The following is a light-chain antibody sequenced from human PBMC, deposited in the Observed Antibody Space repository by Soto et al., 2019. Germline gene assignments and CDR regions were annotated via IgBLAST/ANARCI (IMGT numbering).Light chain of an antibody. CDR2: DAS. Sequence: DIQMTQSPSSLSASVGDRVTIICRASQSVSTRLAWYQQKPGKAPKVLIYDASSWAGGVPSRFTGSGSGTEFTLTINSLQPDDFATYYCQQYSVYWTFGQGTKWIS. V-gene: IGKV1-5*02. CDR1: QSVSTR. CDR3: QQYSVYWT. J-gene: IGKJ1*01.